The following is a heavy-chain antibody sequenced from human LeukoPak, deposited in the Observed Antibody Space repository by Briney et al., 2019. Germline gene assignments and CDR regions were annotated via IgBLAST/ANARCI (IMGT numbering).Heavy chain of an antibody. Sequence: GGSLRPSCAASGFTLSSYWMDWVRQAPGIGLVWVAGISREGSTTTYAGSVKGRFTISRDNAKNTLYLQMNSLRAEDTAVYYCARVRLRSGYDTIDYWGQGTLVTVSS. V-gene: IGHV3-74*01. CDR2: ISREGSTT. CDR1: GFTLSSYW. J-gene: IGHJ4*02. D-gene: IGHD5-12*01. CDR3: ARVRLRSGYDTIDY.